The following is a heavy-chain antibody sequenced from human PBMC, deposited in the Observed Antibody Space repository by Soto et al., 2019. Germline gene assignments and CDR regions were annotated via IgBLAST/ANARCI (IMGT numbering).Heavy chain of an antibody. J-gene: IGHJ4*02. CDR3: ARDSRGGAARRPTFYY. CDR2: IGRSGETI. Sequence: ALRLSCVGSGFTFSSFEMNWVRQTPGKGLEWLSYIGRSGETIYYADSVKGRFTISRDNAKSSLFLPMNGLRDEDTGIYYCARDSRGGAARRPTFYYWGRGTLVTVS. V-gene: IGHV3-48*03. D-gene: IGHD6-6*01. CDR1: GFTFSSFE.